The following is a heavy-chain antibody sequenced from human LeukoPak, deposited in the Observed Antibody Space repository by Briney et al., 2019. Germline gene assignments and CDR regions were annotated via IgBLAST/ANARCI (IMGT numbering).Heavy chain of an antibody. D-gene: IGHD4-11*01. CDR3: ARGERDYLNYYYYYMDV. V-gene: IGHV1-46*01. J-gene: IGHJ6*03. Sequence: ASVKVSCKASGYTFTSYYMHWVRQAPGQGLEWMGTINPRGGSTSYALKFQGRVTMTRDMSTSTVYMELSSLRSEDTAVYYCARGERDYLNYYYYYMDVWGKGTTVTVSS. CDR1: GYTFTSYY. CDR2: INPRGGST.